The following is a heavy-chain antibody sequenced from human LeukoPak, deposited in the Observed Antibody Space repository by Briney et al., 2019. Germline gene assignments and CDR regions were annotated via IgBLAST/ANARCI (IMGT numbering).Heavy chain of an antibody. Sequence: ASVKVSCKASGYTFTSYDINWVRQATGQGLEWMAWMNPNSGNTGYAQKFQGRVTMTRNTSISTAYMELSSLRSEDTAVYYCARGRPISPLRWFDPWGQGTLVTVSS. CDR1: GYTFTSYD. V-gene: IGHV1-8*01. CDR3: ARGRPISPLRWFDP. J-gene: IGHJ5*02. CDR2: MNPNSGNT.